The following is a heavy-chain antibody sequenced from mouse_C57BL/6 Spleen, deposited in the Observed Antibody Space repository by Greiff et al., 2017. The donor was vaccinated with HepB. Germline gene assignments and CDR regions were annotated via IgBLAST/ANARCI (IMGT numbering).Heavy chain of an antibody. CDR2: IYPGNSDT. J-gene: IGHJ3*01. V-gene: IGHV1-5*01. CDR3: SYYSNYGGFAY. Sequence: EVQLQQSGTVLARPGASVKMSCKTSGYTFTSYWMHWVKQRPGQGLEWIGAIYPGNSDTSYNQKFKGKAKLAAVTSAGTAYMELSSLTNEDSAVYYCSYYSNYGGFAYWGQGTLVTVSA. CDR1: GYTFTSYW. D-gene: IGHD2-5*01.